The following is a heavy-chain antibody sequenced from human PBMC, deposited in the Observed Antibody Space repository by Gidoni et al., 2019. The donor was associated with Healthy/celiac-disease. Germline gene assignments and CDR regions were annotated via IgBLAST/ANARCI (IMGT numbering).Heavy chain of an antibody. CDR3: AKAKTWIQLWNWYFDL. CDR1: GFTFSSYA. D-gene: IGHD5-18*01. J-gene: IGHJ2*01. CDR2: ISGSGGST. V-gene: IGHV3-23*01. Sequence: EVQLLESGGGLVQPGGSLRLSCAASGFTFSSYAMGWVRQAPGKGLEWVSAISGSGGSTYYADSVKGRFTISRDNSKNTLYLQMNSLRTEDTAVYYCAKAKTWIQLWNWYFDLWGRGTLVTVSS.